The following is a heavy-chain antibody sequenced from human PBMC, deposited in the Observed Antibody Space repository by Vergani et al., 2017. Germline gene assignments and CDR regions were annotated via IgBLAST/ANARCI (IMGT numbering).Heavy chain of an antibody. V-gene: IGHV4-34*01. CDR2: INHSGST. CDR1: GGSFSGYY. J-gene: IGHJ4*02. D-gene: IGHD2-15*01. Sequence: QVQLQQWGAGLLKPSETLSLTCAVYGGSFSGYYWSWIRQHPGKGLEWIGEINHSGSTNYNPSLKSRVTISVDTSKNQFSLKLSSVTAADTAVYYCARGRGYCSGGSCYGDYWGQGTLVTVSS. CDR3: ARGRGYCSGGSCYGDY.